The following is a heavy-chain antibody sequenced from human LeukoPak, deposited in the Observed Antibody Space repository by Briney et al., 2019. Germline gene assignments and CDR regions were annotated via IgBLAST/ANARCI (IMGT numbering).Heavy chain of an antibody. J-gene: IGHJ6*03. V-gene: IGHV1-18*01. CDR2: ISAYNGNT. CDR3: ARDSSGYYYYYYYYMDV. CDR1: GYTFTNFA. D-gene: IGHD3-22*01. Sequence: ASVKVSCKASGYTFTNFAMNWVRQAPGQGLEWMGWISAYNGNTNYAQKLQGRVTMTTDTSTSTAYMELRSLRSDDTAVYYCARDSSGYYYYYYYYMDVWGKGTTVTVSS.